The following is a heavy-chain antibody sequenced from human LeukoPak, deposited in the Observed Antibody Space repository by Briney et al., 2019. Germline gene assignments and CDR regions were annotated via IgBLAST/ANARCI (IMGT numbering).Heavy chain of an antibody. CDR3: AKKQESDVIDY. J-gene: IGHJ4*02. CDR1: GDSISTSNYY. V-gene: IGHV4-39*07. CDR2: FHNGGRT. D-gene: IGHD1/OR15-1a*01. Sequence: SETLSLTCTVSGDSISTSNYYWGWIRQPPGRGLEWIGSFHNGGRTHYNPSLKSRVTISIDTSKNQFSLKLTSVTAADTAVYYCAKKQESDVIDYWGQGTLVTVSS.